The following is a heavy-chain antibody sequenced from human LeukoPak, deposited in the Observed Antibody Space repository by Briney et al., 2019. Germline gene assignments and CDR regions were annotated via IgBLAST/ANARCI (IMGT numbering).Heavy chain of an antibody. V-gene: IGHV3-23*01. CDR3: ALMNYYDSSGLDY. J-gene: IGHJ4*02. CDR1: GFTFSSYA. Sequence: GGSLRLSCAASGFTFSSYAMSWVRQAPGKGLEWVSAISGSGGSTYYADSVKGRFTISRDNSKNTLYLQMNSLRAEDTAVYYCALMNYYDSSGLDYWGQGTLVTVSS. D-gene: IGHD3-22*01. CDR2: ISGSGGST.